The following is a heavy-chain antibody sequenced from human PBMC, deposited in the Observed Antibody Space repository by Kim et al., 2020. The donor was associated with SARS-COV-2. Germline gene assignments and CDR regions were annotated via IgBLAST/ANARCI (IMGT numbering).Heavy chain of an antibody. D-gene: IGHD3-9*01. J-gene: IGHJ5*02. Sequence: GESLKISCKGSGYSFTSYWISWVRQMPGKGLEWMGRIDPSDSYTNYSPSFQGHVTISADKSISTAYLQWSSLKASDTAMYYCARRGSDILSGYYNWFDPWGQGTLVTVSS. CDR1: GYSFTSYW. CDR3: ARRGSDILSGYYNWFDP. CDR2: IDPSDSYT. V-gene: IGHV5-10-1*01.